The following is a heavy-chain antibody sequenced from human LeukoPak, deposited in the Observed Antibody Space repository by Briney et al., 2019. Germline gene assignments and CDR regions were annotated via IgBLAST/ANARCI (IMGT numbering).Heavy chain of an antibody. Sequence: SSQTLSLTCTVSGGSINSGDYYWSWIRQPPGKGLEWIGYISYSGSTYCNPSLKSRVTISVDTSNNQFSLKLSSVTAADTAVHYCARGGGYDYFDSSGNPDHWGQGTLVTVSS. CDR1: GGSINSGDYY. V-gene: IGHV4-30-4*01. J-gene: IGHJ5*02. D-gene: IGHD3-22*01. CDR2: ISYSGST. CDR3: ARGGGYDYFDSSGNPDH.